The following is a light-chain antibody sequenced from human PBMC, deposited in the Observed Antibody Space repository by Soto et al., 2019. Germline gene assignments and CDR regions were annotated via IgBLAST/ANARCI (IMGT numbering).Light chain of an antibody. J-gene: IGKJ5*01. CDR3: QQRSNSLT. CDR1: QSVSTY. V-gene: IGKV3-11*01. CDR2: DAS. Sequence: EIVLTQSPGTLSLSPGERATLSCRASQSVSTYLAWYQQKPGQPPRLLIFDASNRAAGIPARFSASGSGTDFTLTISNLEPEDFAIYYCQQRSNSLTFGQGTRLEIK.